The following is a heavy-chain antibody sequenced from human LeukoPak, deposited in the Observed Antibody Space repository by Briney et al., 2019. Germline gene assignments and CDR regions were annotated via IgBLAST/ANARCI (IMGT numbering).Heavy chain of an antibody. CDR1: GYSISSGYH. Sequence: SETLSLTCTVSGYSISSGYHWGWLRQPPGKGLEWIGSIDHSGTTYYNPSLKSRVTISIATSKNQFSLKLYSVTAADTAVYFCARGGESTKTDKNDYWGQGTLVTVSS. V-gene: IGHV4-38-2*02. CDR2: IDHSGTT. CDR3: ARGGESTKTDKNDY. J-gene: IGHJ4*02. D-gene: IGHD3-16*01.